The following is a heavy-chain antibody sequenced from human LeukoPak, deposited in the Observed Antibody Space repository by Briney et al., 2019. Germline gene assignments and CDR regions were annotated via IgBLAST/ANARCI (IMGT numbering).Heavy chain of an antibody. Sequence: GGSLRLSCAASGFTFSNAWMSWVRQAPGKGLEWVGRIKCKTDGGTTDYAAPVKGRFTISRDDSKNTLYLQMNSLKTEDTAVYYCTTDPGSHYYYYYMDVWGKGTTVTVSS. D-gene: IGHD2-15*01. CDR3: TTDPGSHYYYYYMDV. V-gene: IGHV3-15*01. CDR2: IKCKTDGGTT. J-gene: IGHJ6*03. CDR1: GFTFSNAW.